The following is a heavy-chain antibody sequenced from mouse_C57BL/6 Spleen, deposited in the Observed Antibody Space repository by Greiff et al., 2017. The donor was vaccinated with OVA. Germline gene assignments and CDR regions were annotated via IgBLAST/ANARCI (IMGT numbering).Heavy chain of an antibody. CDR2: IYPRDGST. V-gene: IGHV1-78*01. CDR3: ARAYGNPWYFDY. J-gene: IGHJ2*01. D-gene: IGHD2-1*01. CDR1: GYTFTDHT. Sequence: VMLVESDAELVKPGASVKISCKVSGYTFTDHTIHWMKQRPEQGLEWIGYIYPRDGSTKYNEKFKGKATLTADKSSSTAYMQLNSLTSEDSAVYFCARAYGNPWYFDYWGQGTTLTVSS.